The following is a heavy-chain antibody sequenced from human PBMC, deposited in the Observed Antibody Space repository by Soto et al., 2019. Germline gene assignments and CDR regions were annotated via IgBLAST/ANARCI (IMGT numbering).Heavy chain of an antibody. V-gene: IGHV4-59*01. J-gene: IGHJ4*02. CDR1: GGSMSEYF. CDR3: ARDWYDGSGSPYPAY. Sequence: SETLSLTCSVSGGSMSEYFWSWIRQSPGKGLEWIGYIYYLGSTDYNPSLKSRVTISVDTSKRQFSLRLTSVTAADTAVYYCARDWYDGSGSPYPAYWGPGTPVTVSA. D-gene: IGHD3-10*01. CDR2: IYYLGST.